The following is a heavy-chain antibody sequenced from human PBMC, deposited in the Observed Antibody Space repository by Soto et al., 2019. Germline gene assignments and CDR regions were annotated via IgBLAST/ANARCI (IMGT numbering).Heavy chain of an antibody. V-gene: IGHV4-31*03. CDR1: GGSISGGVYY. CDR2: IYYSGST. J-gene: IGHJ4*02. CDR3: ASCRPYYYDSSGYLGYFDY. D-gene: IGHD3-22*01. Sequence: PSETLSLTCTVSGGSISGGVYYGSGIRQHPGKGLEWIGYIYYSGSTYYNPSLKSRVTISVDTSKNQFSLKLSSVTAADTAVYYCASCRPYYYDSSGYLGYFDYWGQGTLVTVSS.